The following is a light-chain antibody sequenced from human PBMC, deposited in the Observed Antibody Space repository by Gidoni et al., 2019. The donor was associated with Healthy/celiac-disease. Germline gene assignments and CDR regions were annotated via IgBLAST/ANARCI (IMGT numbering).Light chain of an antibody. Sequence: EIVLTPSPATLSLSPGERATLSCRASQSVSRYLAWYQQKPGQAPRLLIYDASNRATGIPARFSGSGSGTDFTLTISSLEPEDFAVYYCQQRSNWPGFTFGPGTKVDIK. CDR2: DAS. J-gene: IGKJ3*01. CDR1: QSVSRY. V-gene: IGKV3-11*01. CDR3: QQRSNWPGFT.